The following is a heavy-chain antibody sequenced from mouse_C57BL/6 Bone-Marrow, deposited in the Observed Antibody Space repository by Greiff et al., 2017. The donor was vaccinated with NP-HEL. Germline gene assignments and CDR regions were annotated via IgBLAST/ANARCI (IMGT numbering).Heavy chain of an antibody. D-gene: IGHD2-3*01. J-gene: IGHJ2*01. CDR2: INPYNGGT. CDR1: GYTFTDYY. V-gene: IGHV1-19*01. Sequence: VQLQQSGPVLVKPGASVKMSCKASGYTFTDYYMNWVKQSHGKSLEWIGVINPYNGGTSYNQKFKGKATLTVDKSSSTAYMELNSLTSEDSAVYYCARWGLLLYFDYWGQGTTLTVSS. CDR3: ARWGLLLYFDY.